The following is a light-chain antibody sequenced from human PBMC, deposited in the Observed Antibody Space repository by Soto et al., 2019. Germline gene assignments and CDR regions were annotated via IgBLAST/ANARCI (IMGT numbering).Light chain of an antibody. CDR2: GAS. CDR3: QHYNNRPPWT. V-gene: IGKV3-15*01. CDR1: QRISSN. Sequence: EVVMTQSPATLSVSPGERATLSCRASQRISSNLAWYQQRRGQAPTLLIYGASTRAPGIPARFSGSGSETEFTLTIITLQSEDFAVYYCQHYNNRPPWTFGQGTKVEIK. J-gene: IGKJ1*01.